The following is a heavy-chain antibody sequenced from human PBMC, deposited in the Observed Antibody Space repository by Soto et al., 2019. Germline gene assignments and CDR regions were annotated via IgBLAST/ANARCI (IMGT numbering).Heavy chain of an antibody. CDR2: INAGNGNT. J-gene: IGHJ5*02. Sequence: ASVKVSCKASGYTFTSYAMHWVRQAPGQRLEWMGWINAGNGNTKYSQKFQGRVTITRDTSASTAYMELSSLRSEDTAVYYCARDKEDIVLVPAAMEYWFDPWGQGTLVTVSS. CDR1: GYTFTSYA. V-gene: IGHV1-3*01. D-gene: IGHD2-2*01. CDR3: ARDKEDIVLVPAAMEYWFDP.